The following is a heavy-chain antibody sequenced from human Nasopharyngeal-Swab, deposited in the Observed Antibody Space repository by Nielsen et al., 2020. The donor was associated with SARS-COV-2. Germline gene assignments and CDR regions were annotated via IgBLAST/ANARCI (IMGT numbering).Heavy chain of an antibody. CDR1: GFIFSSYA. CDR2: ISYDGSNK. V-gene: IGHV3-30*04. CDR3: ARGGNYYDSSGYVYYYYGMDV. D-gene: IGHD3-22*01. J-gene: IGHJ6*02. Sequence: LKISCAASGFIFSSYAMHWVRQAPGKGLEWMTLISYDGSNKYYADSVKGRFTISRDNSQNTLYLQMNSLRAEDTAVYYCARGGNYYDSSGYVYYYYGMDVWGQGTTVTVSS.